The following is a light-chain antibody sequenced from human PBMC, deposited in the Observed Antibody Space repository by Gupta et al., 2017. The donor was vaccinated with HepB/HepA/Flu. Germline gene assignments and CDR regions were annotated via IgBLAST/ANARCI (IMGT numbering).Light chain of an antibody. J-gene: IGLJ2*01. CDR3: ASWDDSLNGVV. V-gene: IGLV1-44*01. CDR1: SSNIRSNT. CDR2: SDN. Sequence: QSVLTQPPEESGTPGQRVPISCSGSSSNIRSNTVNWYRHLPRTAPKLLLYSDNQRPSGVPDQFSGSKSSTSTSLAIRRLQSEDEADYYCASWDDSLNGVVFGGGTKLTVL.